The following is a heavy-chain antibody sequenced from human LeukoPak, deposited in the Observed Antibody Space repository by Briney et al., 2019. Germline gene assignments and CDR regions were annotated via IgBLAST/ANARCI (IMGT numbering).Heavy chain of an antibody. V-gene: IGHV3-33*01. D-gene: IGHD3-22*01. CDR2: LRYDGSNK. J-gene: IGHJ4*02. CDR3: VRDSGEIPNTYYYDSSGYLHY. CDR1: GFMFRNYG. Sequence: GGSLRLSCAASGFMFRNYGMHWVRQAPGKGLEWVAVLRYDGSNKYYADSVRGRCTISRDNSKNTLYLQMNSLRAEDTAVYFCVRDSGEIPNTYYYDSSGYLHYWGPGTLVTVSS.